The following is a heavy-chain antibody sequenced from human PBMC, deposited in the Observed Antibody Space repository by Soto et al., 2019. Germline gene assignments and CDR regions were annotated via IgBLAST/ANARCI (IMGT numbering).Heavy chain of an antibody. D-gene: IGHD6-13*01. CDR3: ARDLSSSWSRFDY. J-gene: IGHJ4*02. Sequence: PGGSLRLSCAASGFTFSSYSMNWVRQAPGKGLEWVSSISSSISYIYYADSVKGRFTISRDNAKNSLYLQMNSLRAEDTAVYYCARDLSSSWSRFDYWGQGTLVTVSS. V-gene: IGHV3-21*01. CDR1: GFTFSSYS. CDR2: ISSSISYI.